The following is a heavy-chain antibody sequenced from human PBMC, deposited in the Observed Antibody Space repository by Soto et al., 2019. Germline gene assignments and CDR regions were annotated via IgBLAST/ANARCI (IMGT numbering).Heavy chain of an antibody. CDR1: GGTFSSYA. D-gene: IGHD3-10*01. CDR2: IIRIFGTP. Sequence: QVQLVQSGAEVKKPGSSVKVSCKASGGTFSSYAINWVRQAPGQGLEWMGGIIRIFGTPDYAQRFQGRVTISADESTSTAYIELSRLRSEDTAVYYCARQGSNEYYYYGMDVWGQGTTVTVS. J-gene: IGHJ6*02. CDR3: ARQGSNEYYYYGMDV. V-gene: IGHV1-69*12.